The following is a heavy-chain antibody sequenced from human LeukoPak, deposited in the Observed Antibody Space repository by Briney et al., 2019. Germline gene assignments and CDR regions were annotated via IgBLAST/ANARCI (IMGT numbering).Heavy chain of an antibody. V-gene: IGHV4-34*01. J-gene: IGHJ4*02. CDR3: ARGIRSRDGCNGNDY. D-gene: IGHD5-24*01. CDR1: GGSFSGYY. Sequence: SETLSLTCAVYGGSFSGYYWSWIRQPPGKGLEWIGEINHSGSTNYNPSLKSRVTISVDTSKNQFSLKLSSVTAADTAVYYCARGIRSRDGCNGNDYWGQGTLVTVSS. CDR2: INHSGST.